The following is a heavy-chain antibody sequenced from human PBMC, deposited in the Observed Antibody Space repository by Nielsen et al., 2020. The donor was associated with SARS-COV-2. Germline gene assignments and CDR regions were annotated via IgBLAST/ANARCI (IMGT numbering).Heavy chain of an antibody. D-gene: IGHD3-22*01. CDR3: ASIDSSGYYGWAFDI. V-gene: IGHV3-20*01. CDR2: INWNGGST. J-gene: IGHJ3*02. CDR1: GFTFDDYG. Sequence: GESLKISCAASGFTFDDYGMSWVRQAPGKGLEWVSGINWNGGSTGYADSVKGRFTISRGNAKNSLYLQMNSLRAEDTALYHCASIDSSGYYGWAFDIWGQGTMVTVSS.